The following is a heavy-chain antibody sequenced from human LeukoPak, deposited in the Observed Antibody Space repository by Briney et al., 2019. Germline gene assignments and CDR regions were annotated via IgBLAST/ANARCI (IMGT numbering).Heavy chain of an antibody. CDR1: GGSISSYY. D-gene: IGHD3-22*01. CDR2: IYYSGST. V-gene: IGHV4-59*12. Sequence: SETLSLTCTVSGGSISSYYWSWIRQPPGKGLEWIGYIYYSGSTNYKPSLKSRVTISVDTSKNQFSLNLSSVTAADTAVYFCARDPDYYDPGYWGQGTLVTVSS. CDR3: ARDPDYYDPGY. J-gene: IGHJ4*02.